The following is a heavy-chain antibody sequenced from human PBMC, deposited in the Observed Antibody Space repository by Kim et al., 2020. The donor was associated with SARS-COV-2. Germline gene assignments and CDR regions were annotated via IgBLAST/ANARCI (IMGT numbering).Heavy chain of an antibody. V-gene: IGHV1-24*01. D-gene: IGHD5-18*01. Sequence: ASVKVSCKVSGYTLTELSMHWVRQAPGKGLEWMGGFDPEDGETIYAQKFQGRVTMTEDTSTDTAYMELSSLRSEDTAVYYCASQICLDTAMTCPYYGMDVWGQGTTVTVSS. CDR2: FDPEDGET. CDR1: GYTLTELS. J-gene: IGHJ6*02. CDR3: ASQICLDTAMTCPYYGMDV.